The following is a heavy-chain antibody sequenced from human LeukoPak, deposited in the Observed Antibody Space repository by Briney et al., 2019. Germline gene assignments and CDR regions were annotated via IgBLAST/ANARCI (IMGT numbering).Heavy chain of an antibody. CDR2: TYYRSTWYN. CDR3: ARRLTQYDCFDP. Sequence: SQALSLTCAISGDSVSSNSVTWNWIRQSPSRGLEWLGRTYYRSTWYNDYAVSVRGRITVNPDTSKNQFSLHLNSVTPEDTAVYYCARRLTQYDCFDPWGQGILVTVSS. CDR1: GDSVSSNSVT. V-gene: IGHV6-1*01. J-gene: IGHJ5*02. D-gene: IGHD2-2*01.